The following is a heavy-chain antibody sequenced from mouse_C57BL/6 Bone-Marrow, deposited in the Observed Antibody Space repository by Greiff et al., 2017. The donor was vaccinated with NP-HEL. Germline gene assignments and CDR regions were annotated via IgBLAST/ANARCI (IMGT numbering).Heavy chain of an antibody. CDR2: ISDGGSYT. Sequence: DVKLVESGGGLVKPGGSLKLSCAASGFTFSSYAMSWVRQTPEKRLEWVATISDGGSYTYYPDNVKGRFTISRDNAKNNLYLQMSHLKSEDTAMYYCARDDYGSRGWYFDVWGTGTTVTVSS. CDR1: GFTFSSYA. CDR3: ARDDYGSRGWYFDV. J-gene: IGHJ1*03. D-gene: IGHD1-1*01. V-gene: IGHV5-4*01.